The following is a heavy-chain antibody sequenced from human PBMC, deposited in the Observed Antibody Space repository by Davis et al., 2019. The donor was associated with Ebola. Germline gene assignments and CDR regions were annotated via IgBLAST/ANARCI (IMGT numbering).Heavy chain of an antibody. V-gene: IGHV3-48*02. J-gene: IGHJ4*02. CDR2: ISRSSSTI. D-gene: IGHD6-19*01. CDR1: GLIFNNYW. CDR3: AREIAVAGTECDY. Sequence: GESLKTSCAASGLIFNNYWMRCIRQAPGQGLEWVSYISRSSSTIYYAGSVKGRFTISRDNAKNSLYLQMNSLRDEDTAVYYCAREIAVAGTECDYWGQGTLVTVSS.